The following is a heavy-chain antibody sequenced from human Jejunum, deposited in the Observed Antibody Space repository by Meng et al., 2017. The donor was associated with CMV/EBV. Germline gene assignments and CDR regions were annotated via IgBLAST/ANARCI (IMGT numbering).Heavy chain of an antibody. CDR3: ARDWGHFSGSGSYYSRFDY. V-gene: IGHV3-7*01. D-gene: IGHD3-10*01. CDR2: IKQDGTEK. Sequence: NYGMSWVRQAPGKGLEWVANIKQDGTEKYYLDSVKGRFTISRDNAKNSLYLQMNSLRAEDTAVYYCARDWGHFSGSGSYYSRFDYWGQGTRVTVSS. CDR1: NYG. J-gene: IGHJ4*02.